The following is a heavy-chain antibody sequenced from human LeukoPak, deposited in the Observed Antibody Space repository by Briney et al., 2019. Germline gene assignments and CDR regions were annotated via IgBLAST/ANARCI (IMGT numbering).Heavy chain of an antibody. CDR1: GGSISSYF. Sequence: PSETLSLTCTVSGGSISSYFWSWIRQPPGKGLEWIGYIYYSGSTNYNPSLQSRVTISIDTSKNQFSLKLSSVTAADTAVYYCARGRGGRYWFDPWGQGTLVTVSS. CDR3: ARGRGGRYWFDP. J-gene: IGHJ5*02. D-gene: IGHD5-24*01. V-gene: IGHV4-59*01. CDR2: IYYSGST.